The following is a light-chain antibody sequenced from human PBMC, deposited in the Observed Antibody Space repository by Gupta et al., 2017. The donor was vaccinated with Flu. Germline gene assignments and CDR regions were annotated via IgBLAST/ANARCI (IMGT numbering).Light chain of an antibody. Sequence: DIQMTPSPSTLSASVGDRVTITCRASQSISSWLAWYQQKPGKAPKLLIYNASSLESGVPSRFSGSGAGTEFTLTISSLQPDDFATYYCQQYNSQRGFTFGPGTKVEIK. J-gene: IGKJ3*01. CDR3: QQYNSQRGFT. CDR1: QSISSW. V-gene: IGKV1-5*03. CDR2: NAS.